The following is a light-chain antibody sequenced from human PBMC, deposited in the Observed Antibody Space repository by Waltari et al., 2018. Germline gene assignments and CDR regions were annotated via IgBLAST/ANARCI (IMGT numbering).Light chain of an antibody. Sequence: DIQMTQSPSSVSASVGARVTITCRASQNIRNYLNWYQQKPGEAPKLLIYAASTLQSAVPSRFSGSGSGTDFSLTISVLRPEDFAIYYCQQTYSTPPTFGQGTKMEIK. CDR2: AAS. CDR1: QNIRNY. V-gene: IGKV1-39*01. CDR3: QQTYSTPPT. J-gene: IGKJ2*01.